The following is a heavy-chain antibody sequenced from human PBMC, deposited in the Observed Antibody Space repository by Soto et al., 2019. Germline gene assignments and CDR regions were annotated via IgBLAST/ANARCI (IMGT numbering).Heavy chain of an antibody. Sequence: WGSLRISCVSSGFSFSTYAMTWVGQAPGKGLEWVAYTSRPSGTVYYADSVKGRSTISIDNAKNSLTLQVSSLRHDDTAVYFCARDAGARAGFASWARGALAPVPP. V-gene: IGHV3-48*02. J-gene: IGHJ5*01. CDR2: TSRPSGTV. CDR3: ARDAGARAGFAS. CDR1: GFSFSTYA. D-gene: IGHD3-10*01.